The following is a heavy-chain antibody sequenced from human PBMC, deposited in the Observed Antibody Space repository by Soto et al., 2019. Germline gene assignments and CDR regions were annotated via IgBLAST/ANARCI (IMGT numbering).Heavy chain of an antibody. V-gene: IGHV4-39*01. CDR3: ARLAPPRWLLDY. J-gene: IGHJ4*02. D-gene: IGHD5-12*01. CDR1: GGSISSSSYY. CDR2: IYYSGST. Sequence: QLQLQESGPGLVKPSETLSLTCTVSGGSISSSSYYWGWIRQPPGKGLEWIGSIYYSGSTYYNPSLKIRVTISVDTSKNQFSLKLSSVTAADTAVYYCARLAPPRWLLDYWGQGTLVTVSS.